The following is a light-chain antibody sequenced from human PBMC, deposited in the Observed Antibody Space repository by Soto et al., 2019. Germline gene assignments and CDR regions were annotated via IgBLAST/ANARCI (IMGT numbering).Light chain of an antibody. CDR1: QSVSSD. Sequence: EVVMTQSPITLSVSPGERATLSCRASQSVSSDLAWYQQKPGQGPRLLIYGASNRATGIPGRFSGSGSGTEFTLTIMSVQYEDLAVYFCQQYNNWPVTFGQGTRLEIK. V-gene: IGKV3D-15*01. CDR2: GAS. CDR3: QQYNNWPVT. J-gene: IGKJ5*01.